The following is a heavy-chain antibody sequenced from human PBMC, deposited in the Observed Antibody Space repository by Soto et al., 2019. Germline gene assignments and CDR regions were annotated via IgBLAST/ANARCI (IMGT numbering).Heavy chain of an antibody. J-gene: IGHJ2*01. D-gene: IGHD6-13*01. CDR2: IYYSGST. V-gene: IGHV4-39*01. CDR1: GGSISSSSYY. Sequence: QLQLQESGPGLVKPSETLSLTCTVSGGSISSSSYYWGWIRQPPGKGLEWIGSIYYSGSTYYNPSLKSRVTISVDTSKNQFSLKLSSVTAADTAVYYCARPNPPYGSSWYEGYFDLWGRGTLVTVSS. CDR3: ARPNPPYGSSWYEGYFDL.